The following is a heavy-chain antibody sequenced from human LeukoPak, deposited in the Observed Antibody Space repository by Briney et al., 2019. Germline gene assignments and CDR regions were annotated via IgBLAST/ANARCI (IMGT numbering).Heavy chain of an antibody. CDR3: ARDDSVGDIAWWFDR. CDR2: INPRGSNT. CDR1: GYSFTHYY. J-gene: IGHJ5*02. Sequence: ASVTVSYMASGYSFTHYYMHWVRQAPGQGLEGMGLINPRGSNTLYAQKFQGIVTMTRDMSTTTDYMELSSLRSEDTAVYYCARDDSVGDIAWWFDRWGQGTLVTVSS. V-gene: IGHV1-46*01. D-gene: IGHD3-16*01.